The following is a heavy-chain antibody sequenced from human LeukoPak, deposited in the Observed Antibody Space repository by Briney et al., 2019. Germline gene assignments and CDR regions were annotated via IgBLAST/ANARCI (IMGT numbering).Heavy chain of an antibody. CDR2: ITRSSTTI. J-gene: IGHJ4*02. Sequence: GGSLRLSCAASGFNFSIYSMNWVRQAPGKGLEWVSYITRSSTTIYYADSVKGRFTISRDDSQNTLYLQMNSLKTEDTAVYYCSTELSSILDKFHWGQGTLVTVSS. CDR1: GFNFSIYS. V-gene: IGHV3-48*01. D-gene: IGHD2/OR15-2a*01. CDR3: STELSSILDKFH.